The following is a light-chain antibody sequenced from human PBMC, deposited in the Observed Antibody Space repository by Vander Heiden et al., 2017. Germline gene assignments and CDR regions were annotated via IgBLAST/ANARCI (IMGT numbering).Light chain of an antibody. CDR3: RQALQTPLT. V-gene: IGKV2-28*01. Sequence: EIVMTRSPLSLPVTPGEPASISCRSSQSLLHSNGYNYLDWYLQKPGQSPQLLIYLGSNRASGVPDRFSGSGSGTDFTLKISRVEAEDVGVYYCRQALQTPLTFGGGTKVEIK. CDR2: LGS. J-gene: IGKJ4*01. CDR1: QSLLHSNGYNY.